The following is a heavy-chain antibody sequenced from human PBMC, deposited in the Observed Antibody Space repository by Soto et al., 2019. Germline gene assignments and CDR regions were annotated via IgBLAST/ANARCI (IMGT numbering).Heavy chain of an antibody. D-gene: IGHD2-21*02. V-gene: IGHV1-46*01. J-gene: IGHJ4*02. CDR1: GNTFTNYY. Sequence: QVQLMQSGAEVKKPGASVKVSCKASGNTFTNYYIHWVRQAPGQGLEWMGTINPSGGHTTYSQNLLGRVTMTRDTSTSTLYMELTSLTSDDTAVYYCARGGHVVGVTAAFDYWGQGTLVTVSS. CDR3: ARGGHVVGVTAAFDY. CDR2: INPSGGHT.